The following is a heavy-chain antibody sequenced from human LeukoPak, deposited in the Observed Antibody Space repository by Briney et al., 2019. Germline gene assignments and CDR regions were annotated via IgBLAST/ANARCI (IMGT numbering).Heavy chain of an antibody. D-gene: IGHD2-15*01. V-gene: IGHV3-23*01. CDR1: GFTFSSSA. CDR2: ISNNGGYT. CDR3: AKQLGYCSDGSCYFPY. J-gene: IGHJ4*02. Sequence: GGSLRLSCAASGFTFSSSAMSWVRQAPGKGLEWVSAISNNGGYTSYADSAQGRFTFSRDNSKSTLCLQMNSLRDEDTAVYYCAKQLGYCSDGSCYFPYWGQGTLVTVSS.